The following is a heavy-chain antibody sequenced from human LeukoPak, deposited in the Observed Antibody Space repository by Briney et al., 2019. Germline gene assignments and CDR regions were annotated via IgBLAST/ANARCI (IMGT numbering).Heavy chain of an antibody. CDR2: IFYSGST. CDR1: GGSISTSNYY. CDR3: ARHPLWFGELLFLDY. D-gene: IGHD3-10*01. J-gene: IGHJ4*02. V-gene: IGHV4-39*01. Sequence: PSETLSLTCTVSGGSISTSNYYWGWIRQPPGKGLEWIGNIFYSGSTYYNPSLKSRVTISVDTSKNQFSLKLSSVTAADTAVYYCARHPLWFGELLFLDYWGQGTLVTVSS.